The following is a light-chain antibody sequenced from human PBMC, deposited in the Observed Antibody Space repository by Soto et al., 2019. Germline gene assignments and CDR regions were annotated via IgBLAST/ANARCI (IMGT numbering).Light chain of an antibody. Sequence: QSALTQPASVSGSPGQSITISCTGTSSDVGAYKYVAWYQQHPGKAPKVMIYEVSNRPSGVSNRFSGSKSGNTASLTISGLQAEDEADYYCSSYTGTSTVVFGGGTKLTVL. J-gene: IGLJ2*01. CDR3: SSYTGTSTVV. CDR1: SSDVGAYKY. CDR2: EVS. V-gene: IGLV2-14*01.